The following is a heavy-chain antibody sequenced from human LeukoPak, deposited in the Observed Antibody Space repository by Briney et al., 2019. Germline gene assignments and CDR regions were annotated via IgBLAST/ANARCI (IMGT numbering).Heavy chain of an antibody. V-gene: IGHV1-24*01. CDR2: FDPEDGET. Sequence: ASVKVSCKVSGYTLTELSMHWVRQAPGKGLEWMGGFDPEDGETIYAQKFQGRVTMTEDTSTDTAYMELSSLRSEDTAVYYCASTPYYYDSSGYYSDYWGQGTLVTVSS. CDR3: ASTPYYYDSSGYYSDY. CDR1: GYTLTELS. J-gene: IGHJ4*02. D-gene: IGHD3-22*01.